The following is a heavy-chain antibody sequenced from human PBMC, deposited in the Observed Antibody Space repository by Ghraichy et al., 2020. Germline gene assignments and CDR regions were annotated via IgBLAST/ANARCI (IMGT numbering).Heavy chain of an antibody. D-gene: IGHD6-13*01. CDR1: GGSFSGYY. Sequence: SETLSLTCAVYGGSFSGYYWSWIRQPPGKGLEWIGEINHSGSTNYNPSLKSRVTISVDTSKNQFSLKLSSVTAADTAVYYCARASVAAAGSLTYYYYGMDVWGQGTTVTVSS. J-gene: IGHJ6*02. CDR3: ARASVAAAGSLTYYYYGMDV. V-gene: IGHV4-34*01. CDR2: INHSGST.